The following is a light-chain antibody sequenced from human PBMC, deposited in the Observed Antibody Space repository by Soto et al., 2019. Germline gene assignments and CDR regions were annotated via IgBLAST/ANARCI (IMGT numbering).Light chain of an antibody. J-gene: IGKJ2*01. CDR3: QQYGSSSYT. CDR1: QSVSSSY. CDR2: AAS. V-gene: IGKV3-20*01. Sequence: EIVLTQSPGTLSLSPGERATLSCRVSQSVSSSYLAWYQQKPGQAPRLLIYAASSRATGIPDRFSGSGSGTDFTLTISRLEPEDFAVYYCQQYGSSSYTFGLGTQLEIK.